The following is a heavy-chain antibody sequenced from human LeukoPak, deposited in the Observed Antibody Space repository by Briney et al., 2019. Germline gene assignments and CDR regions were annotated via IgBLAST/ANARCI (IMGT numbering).Heavy chain of an antibody. CDR2: ISGSGGST. D-gene: IGHD3-3*01. J-gene: IGHJ4*02. V-gene: IGHV3-23*01. CDR3: AKDPKRITIFGVVIPPDY. Sequence: PGGSLRLSCAASGFTFSSYAMSWVRQAPGKGPEWVSAISGSGGSTYYADSVKGRFTISRDNSKNTLYLQMNSLRAEDTAVYYCAKDPKRITIFGVVIPPDYWGQGTLVTVSS. CDR1: GFTFSSYA.